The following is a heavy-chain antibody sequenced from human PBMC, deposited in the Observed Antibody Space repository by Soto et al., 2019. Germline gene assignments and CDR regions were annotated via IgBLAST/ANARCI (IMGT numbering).Heavy chain of an antibody. CDR3: ASPRLYYYDSSALDAFDI. D-gene: IGHD3-22*01. Sequence: QVQLVQSGAEVKKPGASVKVSCKASGYTFTSYAMHWVRQAPGQRLEWMGWINAGNGNTKYSQKFQGRVTITRDTSASTAYMELSSLRSEDTAVYYCASPRLYYYDSSALDAFDIWGQGTMVTVSS. CDR1: GYTFTSYA. CDR2: INAGNGNT. J-gene: IGHJ3*02. V-gene: IGHV1-3*01.